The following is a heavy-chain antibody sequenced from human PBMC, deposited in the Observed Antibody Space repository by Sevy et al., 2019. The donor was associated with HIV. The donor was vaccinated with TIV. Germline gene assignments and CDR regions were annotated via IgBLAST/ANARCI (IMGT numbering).Heavy chain of an antibody. D-gene: IGHD1-26*01. J-gene: IGHJ4*02. V-gene: IGHV4-59*08. CDR1: GGSISSLY. Sequence: SETLSLTCTVSGGSISSLYWNWIRQPPGKGLEWIANIYYNGHINYNPSLKSRVTLSLDTSKNQFSLRLSSVATADTAMYYCAGENAWGRGYSWGQGTLVTVSS. CDR3: AGENAWGRGYS. CDR2: IYYNGHI.